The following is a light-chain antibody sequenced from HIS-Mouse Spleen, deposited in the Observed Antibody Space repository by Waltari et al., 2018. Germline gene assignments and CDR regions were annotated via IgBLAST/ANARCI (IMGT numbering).Light chain of an antibody. J-gene: IGKJ4*01. CDR3: QQYNNWLLPT. V-gene: IGKV2-28*01. CDR1: QSLLHSNGYNY. CDR2: LGS. Sequence: DIVMTQSPLSLPVTPGEPASISCRSSQSLLHSNGYNYLDWYLQKPGQSPQLLIYLGSNRASGVPDRFSGSGSGTDFTLKISRVEAEDVGVYYCQQYNNWLLPTFGGGTKVEIK.